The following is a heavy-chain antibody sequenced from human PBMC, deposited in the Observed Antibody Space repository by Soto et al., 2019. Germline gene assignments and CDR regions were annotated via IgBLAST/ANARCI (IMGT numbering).Heavy chain of an antibody. V-gene: IGHV4-4*02. Sequence: KTSETLSLTCAVSGGSISSSNWCSWVRQPPGKGLEWIGEIYHSGSTNYNPSLKSRVTISVDKSKNQFSLKLSSVTAADTAVYYCARSGSGSGSYHGPNPPFDYWGQGTLVTVSS. D-gene: IGHD1-26*01. CDR3: ARSGSGSGSYHGPNPPFDY. J-gene: IGHJ4*02. CDR2: IYHSGST. CDR1: GGSISSSNW.